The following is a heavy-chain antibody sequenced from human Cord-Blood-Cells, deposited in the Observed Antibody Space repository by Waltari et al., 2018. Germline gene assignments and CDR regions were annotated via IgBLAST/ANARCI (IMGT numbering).Heavy chain of an antibody. Sequence: QVQLVQSGAEVKKPGASVKVSCKASGYTFTSYGISWVRQAPGQGLEWMGWISAYNGNTNYAQKLQGRVTMTTDTSTSTAYMELRSLRSDDTAVYYGARAIPRYSSSWEFDYWGQGTLVTVSS. D-gene: IGHD6-13*01. V-gene: IGHV1-18*01. J-gene: IGHJ4*02. CDR1: GYTFTSYG. CDR3: ARAIPRYSSSWEFDY. CDR2: ISAYNGNT.